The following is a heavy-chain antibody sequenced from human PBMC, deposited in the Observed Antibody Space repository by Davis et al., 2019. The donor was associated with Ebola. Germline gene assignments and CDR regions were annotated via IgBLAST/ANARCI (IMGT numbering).Heavy chain of an antibody. CDR2: ISSNGGST. Sequence: GESLKISCAASGFTFSSYAMHWVRQAPGKGLEYVSAISSNGGSTYYANSVKGRFTISRDNSKNTLYLQMGSLRAEDMAVYYCAREGWAVWGQGTTVTVSS. V-gene: IGHV3-64*01. CDR3: AREGWAV. J-gene: IGHJ6*02. D-gene: IGHD1-26*01. CDR1: GFTFSSYA.